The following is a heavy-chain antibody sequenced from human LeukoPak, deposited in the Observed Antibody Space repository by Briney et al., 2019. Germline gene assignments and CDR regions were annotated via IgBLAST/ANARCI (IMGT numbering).Heavy chain of an antibody. V-gene: IGHV5-10-1*01. D-gene: IGHD2-8*01. J-gene: IGHJ6*02. Sequence: GESLKISCKGSGYSFTSYWISWVRQMPGKRLEWMGRIDPSDSYTNYSPSFQGHVTISADKSISTAYLQWSSLKASDTAMYYCARQGPDYCTNGVRSTTDYYGMDVWGQGTTATVSS. CDR1: GYSFTSYW. CDR2: IDPSDSYT. CDR3: ARQGPDYCTNGVRSTTDYYGMDV.